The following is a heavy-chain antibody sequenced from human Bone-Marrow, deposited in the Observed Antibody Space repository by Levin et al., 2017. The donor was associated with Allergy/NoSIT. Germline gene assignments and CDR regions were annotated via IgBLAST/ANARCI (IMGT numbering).Heavy chain of an antibody. CDR1: GYSFTNYG. V-gene: IGHV1-18*01. Sequence: ASVNVSCKSSGYSFTNYGISWVRQAPGQGLEWLGWITAYNGNTNYAQKLQGRVTMTTDTSTSTTYMELRSLTSDDTAVYYCARDRPGSSSWFEYWGQGTLVTVSS. CDR2: ITAYNGNT. CDR3: ARDRPGSSSWFEY. D-gene: IGHD6-13*01. J-gene: IGHJ5*01.